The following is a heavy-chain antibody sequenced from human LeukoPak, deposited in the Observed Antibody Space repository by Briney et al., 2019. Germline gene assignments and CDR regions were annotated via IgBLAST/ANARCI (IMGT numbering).Heavy chain of an antibody. CDR3: AKDAGSGVYFLYYFDY. CDR1: GFTFSTYA. V-gene: IGHV3-23*01. D-gene: IGHD2-15*01. Sequence: QPGGSLRLSCAASGFTFSTYAMSWVRQAPGKGLEWVSAICGSDGSRYYADSVKGRFTISRDNSKNTLYLQMNSLRAEDTAVYYCAKDAGSGVYFLYYFDYWGQGTLVTISS. J-gene: IGHJ4*02. CDR2: ICGSDGSR.